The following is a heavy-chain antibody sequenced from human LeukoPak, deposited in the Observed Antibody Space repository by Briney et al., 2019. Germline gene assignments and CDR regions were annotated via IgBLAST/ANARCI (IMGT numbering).Heavy chain of an antibody. Sequence: GGSLRLSCAASGFTFSNAWISWVRQAPGKGLEWVGRIKSKTDGGTADYAAPVKGRFTISRDDSKNTLYLQMNSLKTEDTAVYYCTTARLRYFDWLLSTRYYYYYMDVWGKGTTVTVSS. D-gene: IGHD3-9*01. V-gene: IGHV3-15*01. CDR1: GFTFSNAW. J-gene: IGHJ6*03. CDR2: IKSKTDGGTA. CDR3: TTARLRYFDWLLSTRYYYYYMDV.